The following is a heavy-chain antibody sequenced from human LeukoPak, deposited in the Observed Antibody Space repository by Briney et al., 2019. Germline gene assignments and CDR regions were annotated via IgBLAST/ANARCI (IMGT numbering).Heavy chain of an antibody. J-gene: IGHJ4*02. CDR3: AKQINLSFDY. CDR2: ITDSGDST. Sequence: GGSLRLSCAASGFTVSRSYMSWVRQAPGKGLEWISAITDSGDSTYYVDSVKGRFTISRDNSKNTLYLQMNSLRVEDTAVYYCAKQINLSFDYWGQGSLVTVSS. CDR1: GFTVSRSY. V-gene: IGHV3-23*01.